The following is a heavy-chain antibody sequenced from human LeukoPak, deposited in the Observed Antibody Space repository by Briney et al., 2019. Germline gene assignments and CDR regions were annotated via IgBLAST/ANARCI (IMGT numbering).Heavy chain of an antibody. CDR1: GFTFSSYA. D-gene: IGHD4-17*01. Sequence: GGSLRLSCSASGFTFSSYAMHWVRQAPGKGLEYVSAISSNGGSTYYADSVKGRFIISRDNSKNTLYLQMNSLRVEDTAVYYCARGGGDRNPFDYWGQGTLVTVSS. J-gene: IGHJ4*02. CDR2: ISSNGGST. V-gene: IGHV3-64*04. CDR3: ARGGGDRNPFDY.